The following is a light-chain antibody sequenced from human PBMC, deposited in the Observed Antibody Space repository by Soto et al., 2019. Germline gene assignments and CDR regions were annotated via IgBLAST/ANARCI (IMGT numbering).Light chain of an antibody. CDR2: GAS. CDR3: HHHNNLPLT. V-gene: IGKV3-15*01. J-gene: IGKJ4*01. CDR1: QSVSSN. Sequence: EIVMTQSPATLSVSPGERATLSCRASQSVSSNLAWYQQKPGQAPRLLIYGASTRATGIPARFSGSGSRTEFTLTISRLQSEDSAVYHCHHHNNLPLTFGGGTKVEIK.